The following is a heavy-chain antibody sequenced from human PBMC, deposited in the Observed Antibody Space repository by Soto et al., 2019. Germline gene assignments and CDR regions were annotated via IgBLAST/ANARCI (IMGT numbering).Heavy chain of an antibody. Sequence: SVKVSCKASGGTFSSYTISWVRQAPGQGLEWMGRIIPSLGIANYAQKFQGRVTITGDKSTSTAYMELSSLRSEDTAVYYCARDPYGSGSYGYYYYGMDVWGQGTTVTVS. J-gene: IGHJ6*02. V-gene: IGHV1-69*04. CDR1: GGTFSSYT. D-gene: IGHD3-10*01. CDR2: IIPSLGIA. CDR3: ARDPYGSGSYGYYYYGMDV.